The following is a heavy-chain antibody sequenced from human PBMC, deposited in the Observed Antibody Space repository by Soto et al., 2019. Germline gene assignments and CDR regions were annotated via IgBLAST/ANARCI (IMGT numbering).Heavy chain of an antibody. V-gene: IGHV3-7*03. J-gene: IGHJ4*02. CDR1: GFTFSSYW. CDR3: AKEYSSGWYCFDY. D-gene: IGHD6-19*01. CDR2: IKQDGSEK. Sequence: PGGSLRLSCAASGFTFSSYWMSWVRQAPGKGLEWVANIKQDGSEKYYVDSVKGRFTISRDNSKNTLYLQMNSLRAEDTAVYYCAKEYSSGWYCFDYWGQGTLVTVPS.